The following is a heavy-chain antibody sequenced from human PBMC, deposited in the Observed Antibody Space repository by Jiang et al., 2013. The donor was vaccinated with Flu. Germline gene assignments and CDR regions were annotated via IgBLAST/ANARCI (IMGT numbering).Heavy chain of an antibody. CDR2: IYPDDSRT. J-gene: IGHJ3*02. CDR1: GYTFTNYW. Sequence: GAEVKKPGESLKISCQTSGYTFTNYWIGWVRQVPGKGLEWMGVIYPDDSRTRYSPSFQGQVTISVDKSISTAYLQWISLKASDSAMYYCARLTGRGTYCSSPTCYDAFDIWGQGTMVTVSS. V-gene: IGHV5-51*01. CDR3: ARLTGRGTYCSSPTCYDAFDI. D-gene: IGHD2-2*01.